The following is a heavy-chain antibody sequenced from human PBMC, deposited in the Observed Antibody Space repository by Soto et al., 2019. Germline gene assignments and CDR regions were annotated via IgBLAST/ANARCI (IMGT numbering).Heavy chain of an antibody. Sequence: GASVKVSCKASGYTFTSYGISWVRQAPGQGLEWMGGIIPIFGTANYAQKFQGRVTITADESTSTAYMELSSLRSEDTAVYYCARDLVAAAGDNYWGQGTLVTVSS. V-gene: IGHV1-69*13. CDR3: ARDLVAAAGDNY. J-gene: IGHJ4*02. D-gene: IGHD6-13*01. CDR2: IIPIFGTA. CDR1: GYTFTSYG.